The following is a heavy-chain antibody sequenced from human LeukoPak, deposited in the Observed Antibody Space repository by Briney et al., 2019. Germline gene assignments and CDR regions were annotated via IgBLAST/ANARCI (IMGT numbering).Heavy chain of an antibody. CDR3: VTDLVIKGYFDY. D-gene: IGHD2-21*01. Sequence: GGSLRLSCVASGFTFGKYWMSWVRQAPGKGLEWVGRIRRKTDGETTDHAAPVKGRFTISRDDSKNTLYLQMNSLKTEDTAVYYCVTDLVIKGYFDYWGQGALVTVSS. V-gene: IGHV3-15*01. CDR2: IRRKTDGETT. CDR1: GFTFGKYW. J-gene: IGHJ4*02.